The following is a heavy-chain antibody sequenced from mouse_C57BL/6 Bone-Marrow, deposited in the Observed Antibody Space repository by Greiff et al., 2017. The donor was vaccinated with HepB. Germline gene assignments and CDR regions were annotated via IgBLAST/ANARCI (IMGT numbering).Heavy chain of an antibody. CDR3: ARHEEDYDYDEDFDV. J-gene: IGHJ1*03. Sequence: DVQLVESGGGLVQPGGSLKLSCAASGFTFSDYYMYWVRQTPEKRLEWVAYISNGGGSTYYPDTVKGRFTISRDNAKNTLYLQMGRLKSEDTAMYYCARHEEDYDYDEDFDVWGTGTTVTVSS. CDR2: ISNGGGST. CDR1: GFTFSDYY. V-gene: IGHV5-12*01. D-gene: IGHD2-4*01.